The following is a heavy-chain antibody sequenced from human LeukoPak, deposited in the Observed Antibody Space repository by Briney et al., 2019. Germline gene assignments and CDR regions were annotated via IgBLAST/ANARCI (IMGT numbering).Heavy chain of an antibody. D-gene: IGHD6-19*01. CDR1: GYTFSSYA. CDR2: IIPILGIA. J-gene: IGHJ2*01. CDR3: ARGAVAGTWLRHLNWYFDL. Sequence: SVKVSCKASGYTFSSYAISWVRQAPGQGLEWMGRIIPILGIANYAQKFQGRVTITADKSTSTAYMELSSLRSEDTAVYYCARGAVAGTWLRHLNWYFDLWGRGTLVTVSS. V-gene: IGHV1-69*04.